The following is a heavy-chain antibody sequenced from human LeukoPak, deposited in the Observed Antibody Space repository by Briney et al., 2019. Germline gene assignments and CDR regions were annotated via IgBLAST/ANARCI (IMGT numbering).Heavy chain of an antibody. CDR3: ARRGGSGYPFFDY. CDR2: INPGGGST. D-gene: IGHD3-22*01. V-gene: IGHV1-46*01. J-gene: IGHJ4*02. Sequence: ASVTVSFKASGYTFITYYMHWLRQAPGQGLEWMGIINPGGGSTSYAQKFQGRVTITRDTSTSTVYMELSSLRSEDTAVYYCARRGGSGYPFFDYWGQGTLVTVSS. CDR1: GYTFITYY.